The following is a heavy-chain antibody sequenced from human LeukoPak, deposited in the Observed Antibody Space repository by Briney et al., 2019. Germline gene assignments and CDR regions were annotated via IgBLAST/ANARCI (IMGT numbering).Heavy chain of an antibody. V-gene: IGHV3-33*01. CDR1: GFTFSSYG. Sequence: GRSLRLSCAASGFTFSSYGMHWVRQAPGKGLEWVAVIWYDGSNEYYADSVKGRFTISRDNSKNTLYLQMNSLRAEDTAVYYCARGYCSSTSCPMIEYFQHWGQGTLVTVSS. CDR3: ARGYCSSTSCPMIEYFQH. CDR2: IWYDGSNE. J-gene: IGHJ1*01. D-gene: IGHD2-2*01.